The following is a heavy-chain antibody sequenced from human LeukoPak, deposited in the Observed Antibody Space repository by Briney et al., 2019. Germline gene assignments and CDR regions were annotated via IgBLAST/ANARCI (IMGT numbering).Heavy chain of an antibody. V-gene: IGHV4-4*07. D-gene: IGHD3-10*01. CDR3: ARDLPSYYFDSGNMFDP. J-gene: IGHJ5*02. Sequence: SETLSLTCTVSGGAISSYYWSWIRQPAAKGLEWLGRIYTTGRTDYSASLKSRVTMSVDTSNNQFSLKLSSVTAADTAVYYCARDLPSYYFDSGNMFDPWGQGILVTVSS. CDR2: IYTTGRT. CDR1: GGAISSYY.